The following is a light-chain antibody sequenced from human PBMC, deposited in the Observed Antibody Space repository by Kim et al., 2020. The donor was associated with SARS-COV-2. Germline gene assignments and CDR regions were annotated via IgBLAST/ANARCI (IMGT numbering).Light chain of an antibody. CDR3: CAYAGSGIWL. J-gene: IGLJ2*01. CDR1: SNDVGSYDI. CDR2: EVN. V-gene: IGLV2-23*02. Sequence: QSALTQPASVSGSPGQSITLSCTGTSNDVGSYDIVSWYQQFPGKAPKLVIYEVNKRPSGTSSRFSGSKSGNTASLSISGLQTEDEADYSCCAYAGSGIWLFGGGTKLTVL.